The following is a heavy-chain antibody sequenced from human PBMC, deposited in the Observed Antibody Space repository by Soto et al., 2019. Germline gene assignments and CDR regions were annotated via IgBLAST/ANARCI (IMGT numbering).Heavy chain of an antibody. CDR1: GFTFSSYE. CDR3: AREGVGGSGSYSH. CDR2: ISSSGSTI. Sequence: EVQLVESGGGLVQPGGSLRLSCAASGFTFSSYEMNWVRQAPGKGLEWVSYISSSGSTIYYADSVKGRFTISRDNAKNSLYLQMNSLRAEDTAVYYCAREGVGGSGSYSHWGQGTLVTVSS. V-gene: IGHV3-48*03. J-gene: IGHJ4*02. D-gene: IGHD3-10*01.